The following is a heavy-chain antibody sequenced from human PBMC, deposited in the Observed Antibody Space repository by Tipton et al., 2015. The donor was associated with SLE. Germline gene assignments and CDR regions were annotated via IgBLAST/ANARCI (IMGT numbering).Heavy chain of an antibody. D-gene: IGHD5-18*01. J-gene: IGHJ4*02. CDR1: GGSISSHY. V-gene: IGHV4-59*11. CDR2: IYYSGST. CDR3: ARVFHSYGDF. Sequence: TLSLTCTVSGGSISSHYWSWIRQPPGKGLEWIGYIYYSGSTNYNPSLKSRVTISVDTSKNQFSLKLSSVTAADTAVYYCARVFHSYGDFWGQGMLVTVSS.